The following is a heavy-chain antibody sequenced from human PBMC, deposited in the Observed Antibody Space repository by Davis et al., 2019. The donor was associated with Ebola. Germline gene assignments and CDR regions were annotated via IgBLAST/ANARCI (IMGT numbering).Heavy chain of an antibody. D-gene: IGHD1-26*01. CDR3: ARDGQRAYGILYYYGMDV. Sequence: ASVKVSCKASGYTFTSYYMHWVRQAPGQGLEWMGIINPSGGSTSYAQKFQGRVTMTRDTSTSTVYMELSSLRSEDTAVYYCARDGQRAYGILYYYGMDVWGQGTTVTVSS. J-gene: IGHJ6*02. CDR2: INPSGGST. CDR1: GYTFTSYY. V-gene: IGHV1-46*01.